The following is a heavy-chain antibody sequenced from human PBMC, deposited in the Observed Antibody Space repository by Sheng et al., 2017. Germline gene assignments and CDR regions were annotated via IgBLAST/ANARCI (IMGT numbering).Heavy chain of an antibody. CDR3: AREAGYCNTTSCSNWLDP. V-gene: IGHV1-69*10. CDR1: GDIFNSDT. CDR2: IIPLIAIP. Sequence: QVHLVQSGAEVKKPGSSVKVSCKASGDIFNSDTIIWVRQAPGQGLEWMGGIIPLIAIPNYAQKFQDRVTLTADKSTSTAYMELSSLTSEDTAVYFXAREAGYCNTTSCSNWLDPWAREPWSPSPQ. D-gene: IGHD2-2*01. J-gene: IGHJ5*02.